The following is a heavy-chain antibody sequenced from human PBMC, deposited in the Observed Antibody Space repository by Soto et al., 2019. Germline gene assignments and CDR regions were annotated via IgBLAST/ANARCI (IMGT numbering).Heavy chain of an antibody. CDR1: GGTFSSYA. Sequence: ASVKVSCKASGGTFSSYAISWVRQAPGQGLEWMGGIIPIFGTANYAQKFQGRVTITADKSTSTAYMELSSLRSEDTAVYYCARDTKYCSSTSCYNWFDPWGQGTLVTVS. J-gene: IGHJ5*02. CDR2: IIPIFGTA. V-gene: IGHV1-69*06. D-gene: IGHD2-2*01. CDR3: ARDTKYCSSTSCYNWFDP.